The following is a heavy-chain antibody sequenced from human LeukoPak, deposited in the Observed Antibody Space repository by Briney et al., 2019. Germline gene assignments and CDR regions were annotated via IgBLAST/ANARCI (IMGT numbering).Heavy chain of an antibody. V-gene: IGHV3-21*01. J-gene: IGHJ4*02. D-gene: IGHD2-2*01. CDR3: ARDGRLYCSSTSCYGNYFDY. CDR1: GFTFSSYS. CDR2: ISSSSSYI. Sequence: KTGGSLRLSCAASGFTFSSYSMNWVRQAPGKGLEWVSSISSSSSYIYYADSVKGRFTISRDNAKNSLYLQMNSLRAEDTAVYYCARDGRLYCSSTSCYGNYFDYWGQGTLVTVSS.